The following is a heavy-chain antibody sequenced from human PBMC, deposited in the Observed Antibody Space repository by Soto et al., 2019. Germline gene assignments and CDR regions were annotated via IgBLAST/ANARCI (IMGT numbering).Heavy chain of an antibody. CDR1: GYTFTSYA. V-gene: IGHV1-3*01. D-gene: IGHD6-13*01. CDR2: INAGNGNT. CDR3: AREAAAGPYFDY. Sequence: ASVKVSCKASGYTFTSYAMHWVRQAPGQRLEWMGWINAGNGNTKYSQKLQGRVTITRDTSASTAYMELSSLRSEDTAVYYCAREAAAGPYFDYWGQGALVTV. J-gene: IGHJ4*02.